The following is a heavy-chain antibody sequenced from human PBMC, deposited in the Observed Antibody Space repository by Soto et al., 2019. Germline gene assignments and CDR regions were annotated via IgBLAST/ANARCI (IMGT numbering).Heavy chain of an antibody. CDR2: ISWNSGSI. Sequence: EVQLVESGGGLVQPGRSLRLSCAASGFTFDDYAMHWVRQAPGKGLEWVSGISWNSGSIGYADSVKGRFTMSRDNAKNSLYLQMNSLRAEDTALYYCAKGGYNWNSYLHYWGQGTLVTVSS. CDR1: GFTFDDYA. J-gene: IGHJ4*02. CDR3: AKGGYNWNSYLHY. D-gene: IGHD1-7*01. V-gene: IGHV3-9*01.